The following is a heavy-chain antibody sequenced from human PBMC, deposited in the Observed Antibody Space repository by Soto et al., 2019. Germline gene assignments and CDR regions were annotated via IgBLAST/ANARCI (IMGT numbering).Heavy chain of an antibody. V-gene: IGHV4-4*07. CDR2: IYTSGST. CDR3: AAICSSHVCYGMDV. J-gene: IGHJ6*02. D-gene: IGHD2-2*01. Sequence: SETLSLTCTVSGASISSYFWSWIRQPAGKGLEWIGRIYTSGSTDYNPSLESRVTMSVDTSKKQVSLTLTSVTAADTAVYDCAAICSSHVCYGMDVWGQGTSVTVSS. CDR1: GASISSYF.